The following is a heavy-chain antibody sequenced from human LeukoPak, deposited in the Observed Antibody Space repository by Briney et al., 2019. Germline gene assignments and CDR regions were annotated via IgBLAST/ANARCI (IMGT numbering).Heavy chain of an antibody. J-gene: IGHJ3*02. CDR2: INPNSGVT. D-gene: IGHD4-17*01. CDR3: ARDFWDYGDYPTNAFDI. CDR1: GYTFTGYY. Sequence: ASVKVSCKASGYTFTGYYMHWVRQAPGQGLEWMGWINPNSGVTNYAQKFQGRVTMTRDTSISTAYMELSRLRSDDTAVYYCARDFWDYGDYPTNAFDIWGQGTMVTVSS. V-gene: IGHV1-2*02.